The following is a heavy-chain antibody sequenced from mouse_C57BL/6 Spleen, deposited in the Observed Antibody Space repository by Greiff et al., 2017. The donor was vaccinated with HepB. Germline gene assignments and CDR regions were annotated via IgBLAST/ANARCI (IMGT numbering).Heavy chain of an antibody. D-gene: IGHD1-1*01. J-gene: IGHJ1*03. CDR2: IDPNSGGT. Sequence: QVQLQQPGAELVKPGASVKLSCKASGYTFTSYWMHWVKQRPGRGLEWIGRIDPNSGGTKYNEKFKSKATLTVDKPSSTAYMPLSSLTSEDSAVYYCASPYYGSSGDWYFDVWGTGTTVTVSS. V-gene: IGHV1-72*01. CDR3: ASPYYGSSGDWYFDV. CDR1: GYTFTSYW.